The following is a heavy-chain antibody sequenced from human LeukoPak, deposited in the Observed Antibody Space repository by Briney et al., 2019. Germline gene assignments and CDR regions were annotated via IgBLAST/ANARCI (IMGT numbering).Heavy chain of an antibody. CDR2: ISYDGSNK. V-gene: IGHV3-30*18. J-gene: IGHJ4*02. Sequence: GGSLRLSCAASGFTFSSYGMRWVRQAPGKGLEWVAVISYDGSNKYYADSVKGRFTISRDNSKNTLYLQMNSLRAEDTAVYYCAKGGDYDYVWGSYRCEDWGQGTLVTVSS. D-gene: IGHD3-16*02. CDR1: GFTFSSYG. CDR3: AKGGDYDYVWGSYRCED.